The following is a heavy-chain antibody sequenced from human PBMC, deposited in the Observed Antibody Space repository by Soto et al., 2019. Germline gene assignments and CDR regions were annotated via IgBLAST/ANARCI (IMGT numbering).Heavy chain of an antibody. Sequence: SETLSLTCAVSGDSISSDKWWSWVRQPPGKGLEWIGEIHHSGNSNYNPSLKSRVIISVDKSKNQFSLNLSSVTDADTAVYYCSRGERQQHRDYWGEGTLVTVS. D-gene: IGHD1-1*01. CDR2: IHHSGNS. V-gene: IGHV4-4*02. CDR3: SRGERQQHRDY. CDR1: GDSISSDKW. J-gene: IGHJ4*02.